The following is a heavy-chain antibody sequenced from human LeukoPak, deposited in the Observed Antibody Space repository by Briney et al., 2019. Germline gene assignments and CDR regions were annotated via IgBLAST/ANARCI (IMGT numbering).Heavy chain of an antibody. V-gene: IGHV3-11*01. CDR2: ISSSGSTI. CDR3: ARLPYYYDSSGWSINYFDY. Sequence: PGGSLRLSCAASGFTLSDYYMSWIRQAPGKGLEWVSYISSSGSTIYYADSVKGRFTISRDNAKNSLYLQMNSLRAEDTAVYYCARLPYYYDSSGWSINYFDYWGQGTLVTVSS. D-gene: IGHD3-22*01. J-gene: IGHJ4*02. CDR1: GFTLSDYY.